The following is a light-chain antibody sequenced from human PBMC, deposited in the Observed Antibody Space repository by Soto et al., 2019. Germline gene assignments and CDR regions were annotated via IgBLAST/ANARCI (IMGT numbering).Light chain of an antibody. V-gene: IGKV3-20*01. CDR3: QQHGSSPIT. CDR1: QSVSSNF. J-gene: IGKJ5*01. CDR2: GAS. Sequence: ESVLTQSPGPLSLSPGERATLSCRASQSVSSNFLAWYQQKPGQTPRLLVHGASSRATGIPDRFSGSGSGTDFTLTISRLEPEDFAVYYCQQHGSSPITFGQGTRLEIK.